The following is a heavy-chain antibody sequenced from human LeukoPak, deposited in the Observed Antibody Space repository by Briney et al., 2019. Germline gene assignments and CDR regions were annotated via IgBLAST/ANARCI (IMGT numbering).Heavy chain of an antibody. J-gene: IGHJ3*02. CDR2: IYHSGST. CDR3: ARRKAAFDI. CDR1: GYSISSGYY. Sequence: PSETLSLTCAVSGYSISSGYYWGWIRQPPGKGLEWIGSIYHSGSTHYNPSLKSRVTISVDTSKNQFSLKLSSVTAADTAVYYCARRKAAFDIWGQGTMVTVSS. V-gene: IGHV4-38-2*01.